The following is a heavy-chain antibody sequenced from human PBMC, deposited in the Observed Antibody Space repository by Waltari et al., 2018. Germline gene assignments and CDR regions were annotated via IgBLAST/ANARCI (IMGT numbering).Heavy chain of an antibody. J-gene: IGHJ4*02. V-gene: IGHV4-59*01. CDR3: ARGPGSSSWYS. D-gene: IGHD6-13*01. Sequence: QVQLQESGPGLVKPSETLSLTCTVSGGSISSDYWSWIRQPPGKGLEWIGYIYYSGSIISNPSLKSRVTLSVDTSKNQFSLKLSSVTAADTAVYYCARGPGSSSWYSWGQGNLVTVSS. CDR1: GGSISSDY. CDR2: IYYSGSI.